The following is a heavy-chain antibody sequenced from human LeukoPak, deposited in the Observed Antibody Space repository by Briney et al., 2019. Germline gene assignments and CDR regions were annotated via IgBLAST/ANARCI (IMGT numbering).Heavy chain of an antibody. J-gene: IGHJ4*02. CDR1: GFTFSSYA. CDR2: ISYDGSTK. D-gene: IGHD3-16*01. V-gene: IGHV3-30-3*01. CDR3: ALGGVVDV. Sequence: GGSLRLSCAVSGFTFSSYAMRWVRQAPGKGLEWVAVISYDGSTKYYASTVKGPFTISTDNSKNTLYLKTNSVRAAATAVYYCALGGVVDVWGQGTLVTVSS.